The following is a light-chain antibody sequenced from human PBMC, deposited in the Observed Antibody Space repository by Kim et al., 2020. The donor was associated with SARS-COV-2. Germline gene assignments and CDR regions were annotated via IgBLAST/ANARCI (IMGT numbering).Light chain of an antibody. CDR3: ASHGGYDFV. CDR1: RGDCGKYKS. Sequence: PGHSVAISCSGTRGDCGKYKSVSWYQQHPGKSPKLIIVEVTKRPSGVPDRFSGSMSGNTASLTVSGLQAEDEADYYCASHGGYDFVFGTGTKVTVL. V-gene: IGLV2-8*01. CDR2: EVT. J-gene: IGLJ1*01.